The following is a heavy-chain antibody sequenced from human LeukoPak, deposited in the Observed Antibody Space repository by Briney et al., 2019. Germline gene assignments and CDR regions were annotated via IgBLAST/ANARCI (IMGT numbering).Heavy chain of an antibody. Sequence: PGGSLRLSCAGSGFGFSTYALHWVRQAPGKGLEYVSGISSNGGYIYYSNSVKGRFTISRDNSKNTVYLQMGSLRAEDMAVYYCARGRKSGTYKYYFDYWGQGTLVTVSS. CDR1: GFGFSTYA. D-gene: IGHD1-26*01. CDR3: ARGRKSGTYKYYFDY. J-gene: IGHJ4*02. V-gene: IGHV3-64*01. CDR2: ISSNGGYI.